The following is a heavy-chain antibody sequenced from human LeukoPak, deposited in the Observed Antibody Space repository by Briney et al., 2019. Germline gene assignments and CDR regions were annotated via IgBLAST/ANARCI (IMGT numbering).Heavy chain of an antibody. Sequence: ASETLSLTCAVSGGSISSSNWWTWVRRPPEKGLEWIGEIYHTGITNYNPSLKSRVTISVDKSKNQFSLKLSSVTAADTAVYYCAREGGFYRPLDYSGQGTLVTVSS. CDR1: GGSISSSNW. CDR3: AREGGFYRPLDY. J-gene: IGHJ4*02. D-gene: IGHD6-25*01. CDR2: IYHTGIT. V-gene: IGHV4-4*02.